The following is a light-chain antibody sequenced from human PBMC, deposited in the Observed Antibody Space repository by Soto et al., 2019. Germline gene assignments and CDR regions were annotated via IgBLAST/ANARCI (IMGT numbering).Light chain of an antibody. CDR2: GAS. V-gene: IGKV3-15*01. Sequence: EIGMTQSPATLSVSPGERATLSCRASQSVSSNLAWYQQKPGQAPRLLIYGASTRATGIPARFSGSGYGTEFTLNISSLQSEDFAVYYCQQYNNWPPEPVGQGTKVEIQ. J-gene: IGKJ1*01. CDR3: QQYNNWPPEP. CDR1: QSVSSN.